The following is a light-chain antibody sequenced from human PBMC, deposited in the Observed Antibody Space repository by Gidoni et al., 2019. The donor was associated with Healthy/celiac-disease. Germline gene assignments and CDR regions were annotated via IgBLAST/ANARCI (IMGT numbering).Light chain of an antibody. V-gene: IGKV1D-13*01. CDR1: QGISSA. Sequence: AIQLPQSPSSLSASVGDRFTITCRASQGISSALAWYQQKPGKAPKLLIYDASSLESGVQSRFSGSGSGTDFTLTISSLQPEDFATYYCQQFNNYPQTFGQGTKLEIK. CDR2: DAS. CDR3: QQFNNYPQT. J-gene: IGKJ2*01.